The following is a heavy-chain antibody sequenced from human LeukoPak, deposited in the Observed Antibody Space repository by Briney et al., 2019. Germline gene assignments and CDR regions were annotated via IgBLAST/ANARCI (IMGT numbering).Heavy chain of an antibody. CDR2: ISAYNGNT. D-gene: IGHD2-2*01. CDR3: ARAGYCSSTSCPRGIDP. V-gene: IGHV1-18*01. Sequence: ASVKVSCKASGYTFTSYGISWVRQAPGQGLEWMGWISAYNGNTNYAQKLQGRVTMTTDTSTSTAYMELRSLRSDDTAVYYCARAGYCSSTSCPRGIDPWRQGTLVTVSS. J-gene: IGHJ5*02. CDR1: GYTFTSYG.